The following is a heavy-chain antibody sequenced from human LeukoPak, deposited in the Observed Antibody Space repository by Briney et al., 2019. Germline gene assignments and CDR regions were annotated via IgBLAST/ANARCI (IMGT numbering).Heavy chain of an antibody. CDR3: AGGEYYFDY. V-gene: IGHV4-34*08. Sequence: GSLRLSCAASGFTFSSYAMSWIRQPPGRGLEWIGEISHSGSTNYNPSLKSRVTISVDTSKNQFSLKLSSVTAADTAVYYCAGGEYYFDYWGQGTLVTVSS. J-gene: IGHJ4*02. CDR2: ISHSGST. D-gene: IGHD3-16*01. CDR1: GFTFSSYA.